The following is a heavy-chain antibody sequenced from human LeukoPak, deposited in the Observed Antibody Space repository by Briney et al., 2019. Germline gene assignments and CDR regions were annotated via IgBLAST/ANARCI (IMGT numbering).Heavy chain of an antibody. Sequence: SETLSLTCTVSGGSISSGDYYWSWIRQPPGKGLEWIGYIYYSGSTYYNPSLKSRVTISVDTSKNQFSLKLSSVTAADTAVYYCARGLPAARIWDYWGQGTLVTVSS. D-gene: IGHD2-2*01. J-gene: IGHJ4*02. CDR3: ARGLPAARIWDY. CDR2: IYYSGST. CDR1: GGSISSGDYY. V-gene: IGHV4-30-4*01.